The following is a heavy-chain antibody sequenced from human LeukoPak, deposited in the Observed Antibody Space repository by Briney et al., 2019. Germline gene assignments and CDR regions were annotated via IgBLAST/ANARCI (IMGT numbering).Heavy chain of an antibody. CDR1: GYTFTGYY. CDR2: MNPNSGGT. Sequence: GASVKVSCKASGYTFTGYYIHWVRQAPGQGLEWMGWMNPNSGGTNYAQKFQGRVTMTRDTSISTAYMELSRLTSDDTAVYYCARGDYVWGSYRYDAFDLDYWGQGTLVTVSS. J-gene: IGHJ4*02. CDR3: ARGDYVWGSYRYDAFDLDY. V-gene: IGHV1-2*02. D-gene: IGHD3-16*02.